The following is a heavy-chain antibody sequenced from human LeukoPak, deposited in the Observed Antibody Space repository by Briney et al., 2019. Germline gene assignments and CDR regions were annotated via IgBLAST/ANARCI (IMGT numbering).Heavy chain of an antibody. V-gene: IGHV3-33*01. J-gene: IGHJ4*02. CDR2: IWYDGSNK. CDR1: GFTFSSYG. CDR3: ARDLGDYYALGIDY. Sequence: GRSLRLSCAASGFTFSSYGMHWVRQAPGKGLEWVAVIWYDGSNKYYADSVKGRFTISRDNSKNTLYLQMNSLRAEDTAVYYCARDLGDYYALGIDYWGQGTLVTVSS. D-gene: IGHD4-17*01.